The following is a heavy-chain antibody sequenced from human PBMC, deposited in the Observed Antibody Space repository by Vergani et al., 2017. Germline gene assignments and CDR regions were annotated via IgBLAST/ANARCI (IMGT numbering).Heavy chain of an antibody. CDR3: ARGGYYDSSGYYCRDDAFDI. V-gene: IGHV3-7*03. J-gene: IGHJ3*02. CDR2: IKQDGSET. Sequence: EVQLVESGGGLVQPGGSLRLSCAASGFTFSSYWMSWVRQAPGKGLEWVANIKQDGSETYYVDSVKGRFTISRDNAKNSLCLQMNSLRADDTAVYYCARGGYYDSSGYYCRDDAFDIWGQGTMVTVSS. CDR1: GFTFSSYW. D-gene: IGHD3-22*01.